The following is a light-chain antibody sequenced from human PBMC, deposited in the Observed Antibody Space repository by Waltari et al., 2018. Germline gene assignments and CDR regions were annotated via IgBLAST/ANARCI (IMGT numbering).Light chain of an antibody. CDR3: QQYGSSPDVT. Sequence: EIVLPQSPGTLSLSPGALATLSCRASQSVSSSYLAWYQQKPGQAPRLLIYGASSRATGIPDRFSGSGSGTDVTRTISRLEPEDFAVYYCQQYGSSPDVTFGQVTKLEIK. CDR2: GAS. CDR1: QSVSSSY. J-gene: IGKJ2*01. V-gene: IGKV3-20*01.